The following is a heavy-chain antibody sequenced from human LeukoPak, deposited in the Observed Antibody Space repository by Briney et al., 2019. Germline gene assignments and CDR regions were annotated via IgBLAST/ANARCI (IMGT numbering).Heavy chain of an antibody. D-gene: IGHD3-3*01. Sequence: GASLKISCKGSGYSFTSYWIGWVRQMPRKGLEWMGIIYPGDSDTRYSPSFQGQAITSADTPISTAYLQWSRLKASDTAMYSRARHRTYDFQGLGKLLYYYYDMDVWGKGTTVTVSS. CDR2: IYPGDSDT. CDR3: ARHRTYDFQGLGKLLYYYYDMDV. J-gene: IGHJ6*03. V-gene: IGHV5-51*01. CDR1: GYSFTSYW.